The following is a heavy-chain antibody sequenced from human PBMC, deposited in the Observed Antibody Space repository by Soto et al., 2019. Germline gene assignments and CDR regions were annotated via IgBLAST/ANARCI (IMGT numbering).Heavy chain of an antibody. CDR3: AKDPPNRITMVRGVINGIN. J-gene: IGHJ4*02. CDR2: ISGSGGST. D-gene: IGHD3-10*01. CDR1: GFTFSSYA. V-gene: IGHV3-23*01. Sequence: EVQLLESGGGLVQPGGSLRLSCAASGFTFSSYAMSWVRQAPGKGLEWVSAISGSGGSTYYADSVKGRFTISRNNSKNTLYLQMNSLRAEDTVVYYCAKDPPNRITMVRGVINGINWGQGTLVTVSS.